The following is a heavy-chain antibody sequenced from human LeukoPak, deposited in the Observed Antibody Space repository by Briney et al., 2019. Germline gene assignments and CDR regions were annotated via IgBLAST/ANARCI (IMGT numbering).Heavy chain of an antibody. V-gene: IGHV3-53*04. D-gene: IGHD2-2*01. CDR1: GFTVSSNY. CDR2: IYSGGST. CDR3: ARGVVPAPDY. Sequence: GGSLRLSRAASGFTVSSNYMSWVRQAPGKGLEWVSVIYSGGSTYYADSVKGRFTISRHNSKNTLYLQMNSLRAEDTAVYYCARGVVPAPDYWGQGTLVTVSS. J-gene: IGHJ4*02.